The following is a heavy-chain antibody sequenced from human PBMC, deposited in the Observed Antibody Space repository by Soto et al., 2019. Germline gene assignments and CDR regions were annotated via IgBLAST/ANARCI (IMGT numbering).Heavy chain of an antibody. CDR2: INPNSDDT. J-gene: IGHJ6*02. CDR3: ASELGEAAGGTYALDV. CDR1: GYTFTGYY. Sequence: QVQLVQSGAEVEKPGASVKVSCKASGYTFTGYYMHWVRQAPGQGLEWMGWINPNSDDTNYAQKFQGWVTMTRDTSISTAYMELSRLRSDDTAVYYCASELGEAAGGTYALDVWGQGTTVTVSS. D-gene: IGHD6-13*01. V-gene: IGHV1-2*04.